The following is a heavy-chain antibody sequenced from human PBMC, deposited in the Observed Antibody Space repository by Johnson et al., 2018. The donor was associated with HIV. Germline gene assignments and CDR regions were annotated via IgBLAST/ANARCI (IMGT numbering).Heavy chain of an antibody. J-gene: IGHJ3*02. Sequence: VQLVESGGGLVQPGGSLTLSCAASGFTFINYAISWVRRAPGKGLEWVSFIYSGGSTYYAASVKARFTISRDNSKNTLYLQMNSRRAEDTAVYYCAREIIAARPSAFDIWGQGTMVTVSS. CDR3: AREIIAARPSAFDI. V-gene: IGHV3-66*02. CDR1: GFTFINYA. D-gene: IGHD6-6*01. CDR2: IYSGGST.